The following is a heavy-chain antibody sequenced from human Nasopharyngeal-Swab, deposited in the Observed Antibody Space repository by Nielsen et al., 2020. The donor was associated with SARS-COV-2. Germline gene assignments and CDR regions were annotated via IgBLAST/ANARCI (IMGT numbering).Heavy chain of an antibody. CDR2: IKRDGSSI. J-gene: IGHJ4*02. V-gene: IGHV3-74*01. CDR3: ARAYYFDS. Sequence: GGLLRSPCAAPGSTFSSNWMDWARKAQGKGLVGVARIKRDGSSISYADSVKGRFTISRDNAKNTLYLQMNSLRAEDTAVYYCARAYYFDSWGQGTLVTVSS. CDR1: GSTFSSNW.